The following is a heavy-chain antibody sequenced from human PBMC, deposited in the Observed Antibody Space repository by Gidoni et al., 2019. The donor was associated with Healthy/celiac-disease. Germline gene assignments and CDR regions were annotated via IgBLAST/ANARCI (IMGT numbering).Heavy chain of an antibody. CDR1: GGSFSGYY. V-gene: IGHV4-34*01. CDR3: ARALRVYYFDY. Sequence: QVQLQQWGAGLLKPSETLSLTCAVYGGSFSGYYWSWIRQPPGKGLEWIGEINHSGSTNYNPSLKSRVTISVDTSKNQFSLKLSSVTAADTAVYYCARALRVYYFDYWGQGTLVTVSS. CDR2: INHSGST. J-gene: IGHJ4*02.